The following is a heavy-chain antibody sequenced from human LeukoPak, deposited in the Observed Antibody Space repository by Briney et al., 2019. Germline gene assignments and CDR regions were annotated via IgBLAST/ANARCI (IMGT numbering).Heavy chain of an antibody. D-gene: IGHD2-21*01. CDR2: VNFHGTS. J-gene: IGHJ2*01. CDR1: GYAIGSSHY. Sequence: PSETLSLTCDVSGYAIGSSHYWGWIRQPPGRGLQWIGHVNFHGTSAYNASLRGRVTISIEASKNRFSPRLTSVTGADAAIYYCARVVSQAAPDWYMDVWGGGTVVIVSS. V-gene: IGHV4-38-2*01. CDR3: ARVVSQAAPDWYMDV.